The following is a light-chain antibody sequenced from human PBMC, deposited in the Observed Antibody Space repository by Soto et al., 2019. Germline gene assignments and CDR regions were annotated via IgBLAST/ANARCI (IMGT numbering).Light chain of an antibody. J-gene: IGKJ2*01. CDR1: QTIDNT. V-gene: IGKV3-15*01. Sequence: EIVMTQSLATLSLSQEERATLSCRASQTIDNTLAWYQRKPGQAPRLLIYDASTRATGVPARFSGSGSGTDFTLTISSLQSEDFAVYYCQHYNYWPYTFGQGTKVDI. CDR2: DAS. CDR3: QHYNYWPYT.